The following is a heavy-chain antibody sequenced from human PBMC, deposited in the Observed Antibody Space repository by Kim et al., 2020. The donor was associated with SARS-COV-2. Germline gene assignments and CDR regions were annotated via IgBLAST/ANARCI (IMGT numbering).Heavy chain of an antibody. Sequence: SETLSLTCTVSGGSISSGGYYWGWIRQHPGKGLEWIGYIYYSGSTYYNPSLKSRVTISVDTSKNQFSLKLSSVTAADTAVYYCARDKLPHHAFDIWGQGTMVTVSS. CDR1: GGSISSGGYY. V-gene: IGHV4-31*03. CDR2: IYYSGST. D-gene: IGHD1-26*01. J-gene: IGHJ3*02. CDR3: ARDKLPHHAFDI.